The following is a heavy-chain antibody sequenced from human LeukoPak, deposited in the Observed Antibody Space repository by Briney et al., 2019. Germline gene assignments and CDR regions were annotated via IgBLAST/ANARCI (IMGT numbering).Heavy chain of an antibody. CDR1: GFTFSSYA. V-gene: IGHV3-23*01. CDR3: AKQSAGSAAWYSLHYDF. CDR2: IGLSGSST. Sequence: GGSLRLSCAASGFTFSSYAMHWVRQAPGKGLEWVPTIGLSGSSTYYAGSVKGRFTISRDNSKNTLYLQMNSLRAEDTAVYFCAKQSAGSAAWYSLHYDFWGQGTLVTVSS. J-gene: IGHJ4*02. D-gene: IGHD6-13*01.